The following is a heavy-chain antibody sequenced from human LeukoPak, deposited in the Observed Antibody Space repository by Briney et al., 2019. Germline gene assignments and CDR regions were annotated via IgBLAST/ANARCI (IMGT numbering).Heavy chain of an antibody. CDR2: IYYSGST. CDR3: ARVSVVTADFDY. J-gene: IGHJ4*02. D-gene: IGHD4-23*01. V-gene: IGHV4-59*01. Sequence: SETLSLTCTVSGGSISTYYWSWIRQPPGKGLEWIGYIYYSGSTNYNPSLKSRVTISVDTSKNQFSLKLSSVTAADTAVYYCARVSVVTADFDYWGQGTLVTVSS. CDR1: GGSISTYY.